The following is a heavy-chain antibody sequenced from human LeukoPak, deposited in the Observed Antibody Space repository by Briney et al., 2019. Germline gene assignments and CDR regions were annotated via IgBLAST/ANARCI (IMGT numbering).Heavy chain of an antibody. Sequence: PGGSLRLSCAASGFTVSSNYMSWVRQAPGKGLEWVSVIYSGGSTYYADSVKGRFTISRDNSKNTLYLQMSSLRAEDTAVYYCARAAYYYDSSGYYYDYFDYWGQGTLVTVSS. CDR3: ARAAYYYDSSGYYYDYFDY. CDR1: GFTVSSNY. D-gene: IGHD3-22*01. CDR2: IYSGGST. V-gene: IGHV3-53*01. J-gene: IGHJ4*02.